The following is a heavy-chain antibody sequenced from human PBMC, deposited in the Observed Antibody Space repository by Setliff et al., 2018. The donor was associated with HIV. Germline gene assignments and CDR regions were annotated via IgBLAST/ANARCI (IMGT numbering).Heavy chain of an antibody. CDR1: GYTFTSYD. D-gene: IGHD3-3*01. J-gene: IGHJ4*02. CDR2: MNPNSGNT. V-gene: IGHV1-8*02. Sequence: ASVKVSCKGSGYTFTSYDINWVRQAPGQGLEWMGWMNPNSGNTGYAQKFQGRVTMTKNTSISTAYMELSSLRSGDTAVYYCAIPRITLFGVVIRAFDYWGQGTLVTVSS. CDR3: AIPRITLFGVVIRAFDY.